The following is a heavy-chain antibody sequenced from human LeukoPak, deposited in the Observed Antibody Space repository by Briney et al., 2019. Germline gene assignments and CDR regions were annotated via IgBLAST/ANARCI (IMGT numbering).Heavy chain of an antibody. V-gene: IGHV4-38-2*01. CDR2: IYHSGST. J-gene: IGHJ4*02. D-gene: IGHD1-14*01. Sequence: SETLSLTCAVSGYSISSGYYWGWIRQPPGKGLEWIGNIYHSGSTYKNPSLKSRVTISLDTSKNQFSLNLSSVTAADTAMYYFSRLSGAPIRHPIYHCYYWGQGTLVTVSS. CDR3: SRLSGAPIRHPIYHCYY. CDR1: GYSISSGYY.